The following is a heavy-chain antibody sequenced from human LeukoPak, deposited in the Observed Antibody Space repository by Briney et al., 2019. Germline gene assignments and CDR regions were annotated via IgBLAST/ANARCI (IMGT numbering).Heavy chain of an antibody. Sequence: SQTLSLTCTVSGGSISGGGYYWSWIRQPAGKGLEWIGHIYTSGSTDYTPSLKSRVTISVDTSKNQFSLKLSSVTAADTAVYYCARGGEWFTFDYWGQGTLVTVSS. CDR1: GGSISGGGYY. CDR3: ARGGEWFTFDY. J-gene: IGHJ4*01. CDR2: IYTSGST. V-gene: IGHV4-61*09. D-gene: IGHD3-3*01.